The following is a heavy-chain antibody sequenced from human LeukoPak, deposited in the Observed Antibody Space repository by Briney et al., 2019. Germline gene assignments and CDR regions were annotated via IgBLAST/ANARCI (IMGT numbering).Heavy chain of an antibody. CDR1: GFTFSSYS. Sequence: GGSLRLSCAASGFTFSSYSMNWVRQAPGKGLEWVSSISSSSSYICYADSVKGRFTISRDNAKNSLYLQMSSLKDEDTAVYYCARDDSLDGFDVWGQGTMVTVSS. CDR3: ARDDSLDGFDV. V-gene: IGHV3-21*01. J-gene: IGHJ3*01. CDR2: ISSSSSYI. D-gene: IGHD3-22*01.